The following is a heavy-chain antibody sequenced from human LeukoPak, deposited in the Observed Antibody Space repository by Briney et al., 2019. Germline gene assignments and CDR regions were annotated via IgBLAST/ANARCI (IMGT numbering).Heavy chain of an antibody. Sequence: SETLSLTCAVYGGSFSGYYWSWIRQPPGKGLEWIGEINHSGSTNYNPSLKSRVTISVDTSKNQFSLKLSSVTAADTAVYYCARGLYRRIGAARRLAHFDYWGQGTQVTVSS. J-gene: IGHJ4*02. CDR3: ARGLYRRIGAARRLAHFDY. D-gene: IGHD6-6*01. CDR2: INHSGST. V-gene: IGHV4-34*01. CDR1: GGSFSGYY.